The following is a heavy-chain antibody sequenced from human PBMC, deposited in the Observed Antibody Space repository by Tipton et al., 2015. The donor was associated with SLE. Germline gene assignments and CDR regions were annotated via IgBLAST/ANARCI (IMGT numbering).Heavy chain of an antibody. CDR1: GGSISSGGYY. J-gene: IGHJ4*02. D-gene: IGHD5-12*01. CDR2: MYYSGST. CDR3: ARGRRGYTDYVVPDY. Sequence: TLRLSCTVSGGSISSGGYYWSWIRQHPGKGLEWIGYMYYSGSTYYNPSLKSRVSISVDTSKNQFSLKLSSLTAADTAVYYCARGRRGYTDYVVPDYWGQGTQVTVSS. V-gene: IGHV4-31*02.